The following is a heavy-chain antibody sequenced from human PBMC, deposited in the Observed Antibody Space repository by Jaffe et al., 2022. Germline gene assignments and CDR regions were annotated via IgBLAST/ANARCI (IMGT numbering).Heavy chain of an antibody. D-gene: IGHD4-17*01. V-gene: IGHV3-9*01. CDR1: GFTFDDYA. Sequence: EVQLVESGGGLVQPGRSLRLSCAASGFTFDDYAMHWVRQAPGKGLEWVSGISWNSGSIGYADSVKGRFTISRDNAKNSLYLQMNSLRAEDTALYYCAKADYYGDYFDYWGQGTLVTVSS. CDR3: AKADYYGDYFDY. CDR2: ISWNSGSI. J-gene: IGHJ4*02.